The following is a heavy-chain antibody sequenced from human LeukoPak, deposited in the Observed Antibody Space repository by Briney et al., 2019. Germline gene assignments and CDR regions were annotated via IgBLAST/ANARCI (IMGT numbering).Heavy chain of an antibody. CDR1: SYTFTSYW. D-gene: IGHD4-17*01. V-gene: IGHV5-51*01. CDR3: ARAGSYGDRSFDY. J-gene: IGHJ4*02. Sequence: GESLPISFKASSYTFTSYWIGWVRQLPGKGLELMGIIYPGDSDTRYSPSFQGQVTISADKSISTAYLQWSNLKASDTAMYYCARAGSYGDRSFDYWGQGALVTVSS. CDR2: IYPGDSDT.